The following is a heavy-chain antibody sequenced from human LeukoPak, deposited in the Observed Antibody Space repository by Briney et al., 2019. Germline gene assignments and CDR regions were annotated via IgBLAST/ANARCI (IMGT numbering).Heavy chain of an antibody. CDR1: GGTFSSYT. CDR3: ARDARVYYYDSSGYYYPY. D-gene: IGHD3-22*01. J-gene: IGHJ4*02. CDR2: IIPILGIA. Sequence: SVKVSCKASGGTFSSYTISWVRQAPGQGLEWMGRIIPILGIANYAQKFQGRVTMTRDTSTSTVYMELSSLRSEDTAVYYCARDARVYYYDSSGYYYPYWGQGTLVTVSS. V-gene: IGHV1-69*04.